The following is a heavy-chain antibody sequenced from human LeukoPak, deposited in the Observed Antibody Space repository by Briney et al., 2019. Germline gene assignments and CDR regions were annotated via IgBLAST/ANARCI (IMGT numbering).Heavy chain of an antibody. D-gene: IGHD3-3*01. CDR3: ARIPHGETDY. CDR1: GYSISSGYY. V-gene: IGHV4-38-2*02. CDR2: IYHSGST. J-gene: IGHJ4*02. Sequence: PSETLSLTCTVSGYSISSGYYWGWIRQPPGKGLEWIGSIYHSGSTYYNPSLKSRVTISVDTSKNQFSLKLSSVTAADTAVYYCARIPHGETDYWGQGTLVTVSS.